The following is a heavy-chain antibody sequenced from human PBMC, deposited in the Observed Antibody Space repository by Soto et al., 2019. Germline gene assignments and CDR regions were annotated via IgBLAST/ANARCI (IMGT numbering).Heavy chain of an antibody. V-gene: IGHV3-23*01. J-gene: IGHJ3*02. Sequence: GGSLRLSCAASGFTFSSYAMSWVRQAPGKGLEWVSAITGSGGSTYYADSVKGRFTISRDNSKNTLYLQMNSLRAEDTAVYYCARAVGSYDAFDIWGQGTMVTVSS. CDR1: GFTFSSYA. CDR3: ARAVGSYDAFDI. CDR2: ITGSGGST. D-gene: IGHD1-26*01.